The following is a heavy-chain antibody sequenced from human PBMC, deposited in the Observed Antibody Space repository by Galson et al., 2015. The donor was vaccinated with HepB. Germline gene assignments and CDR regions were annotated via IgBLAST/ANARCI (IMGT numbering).Heavy chain of an antibody. J-gene: IGHJ4*02. CDR1: GFTFSYYA. CDR2: ISNDGSNK. V-gene: IGHV3-30*18. D-gene: IGHD2-2*01. CDR3: AKGRRIVVVGGHLRNPPNYFDY. Sequence: SLRLSCAASGFTFSYYAMHWVRQAPGKGLEWVSIISNDGSNKYYADSVKGRFTISRDNSKNTLYMQMNSLRAEDTAMYYCAKGRRIVVVGGHLRNPPNYFDYWGQGTLVTVSS.